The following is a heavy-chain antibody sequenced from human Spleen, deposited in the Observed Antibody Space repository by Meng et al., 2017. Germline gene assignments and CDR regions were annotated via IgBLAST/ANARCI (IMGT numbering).Heavy chain of an antibody. CDR2: ISGSGGST. CDR1: GFSLSNYD. V-gene: IGHV3-23*01. D-gene: IGHD1-26*01. Sequence: GESLKISCVASGFSLSNYDMNWVRQAPGKGLEWVSAISGSGGSTYYADSVTGRFTISRDNSKNMLSLPMNSLGVEDTAVYYCVEGYRIGGASQFDFWGQGTVVTVSS. J-gene: IGHJ4*02. CDR3: VEGYRIGGASQFDF.